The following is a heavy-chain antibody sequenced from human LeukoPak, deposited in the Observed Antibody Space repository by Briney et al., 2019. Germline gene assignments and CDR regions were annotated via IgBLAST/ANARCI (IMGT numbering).Heavy chain of an antibody. CDR2: ITSGSTTI. V-gene: IGHV3-48*02. Sequence: GGSLRPSCAASGFTFSSYSMNWVRQAPGRGLEWVSYITSGSTTIYYADSVKGRFTISRDNAKNSLYLQMNSLKDEDTAVYYCARLAGLAFDYWGQGTLVTVSS. CDR1: GFTFSSYS. CDR3: ARLAGLAFDY. J-gene: IGHJ4*02. D-gene: IGHD2-21*01.